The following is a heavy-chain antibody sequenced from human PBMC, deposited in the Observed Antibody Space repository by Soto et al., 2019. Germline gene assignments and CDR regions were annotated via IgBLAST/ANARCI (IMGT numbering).Heavy chain of an antibody. CDR3: ARATKRVYYYDSSGYYLDY. J-gene: IGHJ4*02. CDR2: INHSGST. Sequence: PSETLSLTCAVYGGSFSGYYWSWIRQPPGKGPEWIGEINHSGSTNYNPSLKSRVTISVDTSKNQFSLKLSSVTAADTAVYYCARATKRVYYYDSSGYYLDYWGQGTLVTVSS. CDR1: GGSFSGYY. V-gene: IGHV4-34*01. D-gene: IGHD3-22*01.